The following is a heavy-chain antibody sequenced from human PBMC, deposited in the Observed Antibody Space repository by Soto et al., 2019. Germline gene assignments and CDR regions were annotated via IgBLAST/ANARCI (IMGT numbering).Heavy chain of an antibody. V-gene: IGHV3-48*02. CDR2: ITNTGETI. Sequence: GGSLRLSCAGSGFPFSTYNMDLVRKAPGKGLEWISYITNTGETIYYADSVRGRFTISRDNAKNALFLQMNSLRDEDTAVYYCARDGDRGYDMDVWGQGTTVTVSS. CDR1: GFPFSTYN. J-gene: IGHJ6*02. CDR3: ARDGDRGYDMDV.